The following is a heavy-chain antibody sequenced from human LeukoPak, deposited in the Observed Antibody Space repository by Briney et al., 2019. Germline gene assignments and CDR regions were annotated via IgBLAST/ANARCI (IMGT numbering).Heavy chain of an antibody. D-gene: IGHD1-1*01. CDR3: ARGGPGTTRYYYYYGMDV. CDR1: GGTFSSYA. J-gene: IGHJ6*02. V-gene: IGHV1-69*04. Sequence: ASVKVSCKASGGTFSSYAISWVRQAPGQGLEWMGRIIPIFGIANYAQKFQGRVTITAGKSTSTAYMELSSLRSEDTAVYYCARGGPGTTRYYYYYGMDVWGQGTTVTVSS. CDR2: IIPIFGIA.